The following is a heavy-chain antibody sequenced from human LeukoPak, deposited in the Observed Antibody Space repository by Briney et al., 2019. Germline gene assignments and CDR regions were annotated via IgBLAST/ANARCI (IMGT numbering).Heavy chain of an antibody. CDR1: GYTFTGYY. CDR3: ARRVNYGTSLNWFDP. Sequence: ASVKVSCKASGYTFTGYYMHWVRQAPGQGLEWMGWINPNSGGTNYAQKFQGRVTMTRNTSISTAYMELSSLRSEDTAVYYCARRVNYGTSLNWFDPWGQGTLVTVSS. V-gene: IGHV1-2*02. D-gene: IGHD2-2*01. CDR2: INPNSGGT. J-gene: IGHJ5*02.